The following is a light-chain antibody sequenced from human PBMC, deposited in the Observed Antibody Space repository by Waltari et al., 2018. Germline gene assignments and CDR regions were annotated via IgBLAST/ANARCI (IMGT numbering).Light chain of an antibody. V-gene: IGLV3-19*01. Sequence: SELTQGPDVSVALGQTVKITCQGDSLRTSYASWYQVKPGQAPVLVLFGKEKRPSCIPDRISGYSSGTTASLTITGAQAEDESAYYGHSRKGSDNQVVFGGGTKLTVL. J-gene: IGLJ3*02. CDR1: SLRTSY. CDR2: GKE. CDR3: HSRKGSDNQVV.